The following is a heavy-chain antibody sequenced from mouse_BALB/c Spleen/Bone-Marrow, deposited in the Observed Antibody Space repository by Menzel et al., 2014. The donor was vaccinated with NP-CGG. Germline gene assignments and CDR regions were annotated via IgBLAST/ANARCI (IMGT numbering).Heavy chain of an antibody. CDR1: GYSITSDYA. D-gene: IGHD2-4*01. CDR3: ARYYDYDGDYFDY. CDR2: ITYSGST. J-gene: IGHJ2*01. Sequence: EVQLQELGPGLVKPSQSLSLLCTVTGYSITSDYACNWIRQFPGNKLEWMGYITYSGSTSYNPSLKSRISITRDTSKNQFFLQLNSVTTEDTATYYCARYYDYDGDYFDYWGQGTTLTVSS. V-gene: IGHV3-2*02.